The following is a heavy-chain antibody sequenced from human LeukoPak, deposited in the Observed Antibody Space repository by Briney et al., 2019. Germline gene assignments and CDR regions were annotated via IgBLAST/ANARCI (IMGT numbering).Heavy chain of an antibody. V-gene: IGHV3-7*04. J-gene: IGHJ3*02. Sequence: PGGSLRLPCAASGFTFSSYWMNWVRQAPGKGLEWVANIKQDGSEKYYVDSVKGRFTISRDNAKNSLYLQMNSLRAEDTAVYYCARARIGVVTADDAFDIWGQGKMVTVFS. CDR1: GFTFSSYW. D-gene: IGHD2-21*02. CDR2: IKQDGSEK. CDR3: ARARIGVVTADDAFDI.